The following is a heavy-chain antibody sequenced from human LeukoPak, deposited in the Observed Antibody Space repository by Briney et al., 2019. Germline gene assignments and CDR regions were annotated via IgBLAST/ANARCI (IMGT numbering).Heavy chain of an antibody. Sequence: SGPTLVKPTQTLTLTCTFSGFSLSTPGVSVGWLRQPPGKALEWLALIYWDDDKRYSPSLKSRLTITKDTSKNQVVLTMTNMDPVDTATYYCAHSSGWDNFDYWGQGTLVTVSS. CDR3: AHSSGWDNFDY. CDR2: IYWDDDK. D-gene: IGHD6-19*01. CDR1: GFSLSTPGVS. V-gene: IGHV2-5*02. J-gene: IGHJ4*02.